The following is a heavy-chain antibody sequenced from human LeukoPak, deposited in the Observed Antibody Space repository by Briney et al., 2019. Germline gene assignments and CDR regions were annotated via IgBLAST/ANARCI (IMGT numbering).Heavy chain of an antibody. CDR1: GGSISTGGYS. Sequence: SQTLSLTCAVSGGSISTGGYSWSWIRQPPGKGLEWIGYFYQSGNTYYSPSLKSRVTISVDRSKNQFSLKLSSVTAADTAVYYCARYGDYGYFDYRGQGTLVTVSS. CDR2: FYQSGNT. J-gene: IGHJ4*02. CDR3: ARYGDYGYFDY. D-gene: IGHD4-17*01. V-gene: IGHV4-30-2*01.